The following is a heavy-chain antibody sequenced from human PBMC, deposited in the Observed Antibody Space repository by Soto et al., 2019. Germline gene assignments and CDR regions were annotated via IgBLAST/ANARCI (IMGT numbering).Heavy chain of an antibody. CDR1: GGSIISSSYY. CDR2: IYYSGST. V-gene: IGHV4-39*01. Sequence: PSETLSLTCTVSGGSIISSSYYWGWIRQPPGKGLEWIGSIYYSGSTYYNPSLKSRVTISVDTSKNQFSLKLSSVTAADTAVYYCARHGSRDTLDWLLYPNWFDPWGQGTLVTVSS. CDR3: ARHGSRDTLDWLLYPNWFDP. D-gene: IGHD3-9*01. J-gene: IGHJ5*02.